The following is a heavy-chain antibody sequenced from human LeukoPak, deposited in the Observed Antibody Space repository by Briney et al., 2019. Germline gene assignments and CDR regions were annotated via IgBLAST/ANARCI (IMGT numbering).Heavy chain of an antibody. V-gene: IGHV3-48*03. CDR2: ISSSGSTI. D-gene: IGHD3-22*01. CDR3: AREMKFEVDYYDSSGPCDY. CDR1: GFTFSSYE. Sequence: PGGSLRLSCAASGFTFSSYETNWVRQAPGKGLEWVSYISSSGSTIYYADSVKGRFTISRDNAKNSLYLQMNSLRAEDTAVYYCAREMKFEVDYYDSSGPCDYWGQGTLVTVSS. J-gene: IGHJ4*02.